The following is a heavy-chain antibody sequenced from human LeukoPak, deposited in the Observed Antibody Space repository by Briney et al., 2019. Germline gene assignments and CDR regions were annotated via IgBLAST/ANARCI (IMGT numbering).Heavy chain of an antibody. CDR3: ARGAILRYFDRRVYYYYYMDV. CDR2: INHSGST. J-gene: IGHJ6*03. D-gene: IGHD3-9*01. Sequence: SETLSLTCTVYGGSFSGYYWSWIRQSPGKGLEWTGEINHSGSTNYNPSLKSRVTISVDTSKNQFSLKLSSVTAADTAMYYCARGAILRYFDRRVYYYYYMDVWGKGTTVTVSS. CDR1: GGSFSGYY. V-gene: IGHV4-34*01.